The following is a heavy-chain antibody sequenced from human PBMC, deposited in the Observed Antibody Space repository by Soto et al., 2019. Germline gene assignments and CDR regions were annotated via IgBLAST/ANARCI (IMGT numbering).Heavy chain of an antibody. Sequence: SVKVSCKASGGTFSSYAISWVRQAPGQGLEWMGGIIPIFGTANYAQKFQGRVTITADKSTSTAYMELSSLRSEDTAVYYCARAGYRGSDLGGYYYYYGMDVWGQGTTVTVSS. D-gene: IGHD5-12*01. CDR1: GGTFSSYA. CDR3: ARAGYRGSDLGGYYYYYGMDV. V-gene: IGHV1-69*06. CDR2: IIPIFGTA. J-gene: IGHJ6*02.